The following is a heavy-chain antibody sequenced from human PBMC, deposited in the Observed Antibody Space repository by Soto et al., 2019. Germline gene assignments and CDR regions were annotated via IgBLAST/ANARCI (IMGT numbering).Heavy chain of an antibody. CDR2: IYYSGST. D-gene: IGHD2-15*01. V-gene: IGHV4-39*01. J-gene: IGHJ4*02. CDR3: ATTDIVGLGY. CDR1: GGSISSSSYY. Sequence: PSETLSLTCTVSGGSISSSSYYWGWIRQPPGKGLEWIGSIYYSGSTYYNPSLKSRVTISVDTSKNQFSLKLSSVTAADTAVYYCATTDIVGLGYWGQGTLVTVS.